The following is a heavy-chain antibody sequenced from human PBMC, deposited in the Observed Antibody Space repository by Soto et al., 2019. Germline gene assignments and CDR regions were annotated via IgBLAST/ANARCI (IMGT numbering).Heavy chain of an antibody. CDR1: GFTFSSYA. J-gene: IGHJ6*03. CDR2: ISGSGGST. D-gene: IGHD2-2*01. V-gene: IGHV3-23*01. Sequence: GGSLRLSCAASGFTFSSYAMSWVRQAPGKGLEWVSAISGSGGSTYYADSVKGRFTISRDNSKNTLYLQMNSLRAEDTAVYYWAKGDIVVVPAAQEDYYYYMDVWGKGTTVTVSS. CDR3: AKGDIVVVPAAQEDYYYYMDV.